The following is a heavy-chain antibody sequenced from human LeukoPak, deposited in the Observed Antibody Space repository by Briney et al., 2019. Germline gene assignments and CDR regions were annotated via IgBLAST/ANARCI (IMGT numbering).Heavy chain of an antibody. D-gene: IGHD5-12*01. CDR3: ARREYSGYAFTN. CDR1: GGSISSYY. CDR2: IYFRVST. V-gene: IGHV4-59*08. J-gene: IGHJ4*02. Sequence: AETLSLTCTVSGGSISSYYWSWIRQPPGKGREWIGYIYFRVSTNYNPSLKSRVTISLDTSKDQFSLKLSSVTAADTAVYYCARREYSGYAFTNWGQGTLVTVSS.